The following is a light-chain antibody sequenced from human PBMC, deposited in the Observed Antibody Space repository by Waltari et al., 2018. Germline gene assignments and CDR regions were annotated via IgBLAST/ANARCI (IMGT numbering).Light chain of an antibody. CDR2: DTN. CDR1: TWAVISHYY. J-gene: IGLJ3*02. CDR3: ALYYGNARWV. Sequence: QTVVTQEPSLTVSPGGTVNLTCTPTTWAVISHYYPNWFQQKPGQAPTSLIDDTNKRHVWNPARFSGSLLGGKAALTLSRALPEDEADYYCALYYGNARWVFGGGTKLTVL. V-gene: IGLV7-43*01.